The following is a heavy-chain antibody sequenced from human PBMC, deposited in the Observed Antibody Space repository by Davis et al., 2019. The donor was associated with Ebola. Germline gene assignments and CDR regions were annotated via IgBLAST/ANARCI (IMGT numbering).Heavy chain of an antibody. CDR2: INPNSGGT. J-gene: IGHJ4*02. D-gene: IGHD5-12*01. V-gene: IGHV1-2*04. CDR3: ARELGYSGTDGDY. Sequence: AASVKVSCKASGYTFTGYYMHWVRQAPGQGLEWMGWINPNSGGTNYAQKFQGWVTMTRDTSISTAYMELSRLRSDDTAVYYCARELGYSGTDGDYWGQGTLVTVSS. CDR1: GYTFTGYY.